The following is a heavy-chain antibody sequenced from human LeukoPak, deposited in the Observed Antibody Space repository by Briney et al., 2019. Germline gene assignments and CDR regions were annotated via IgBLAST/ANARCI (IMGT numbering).Heavy chain of an antibody. D-gene: IGHD4-17*01. CDR3: AITVTLGGFDY. CDR2: IIPILGIA. J-gene: IGHJ4*02. Sequence: ASVKVSCKASGGTFSSYAISWVRQAPGQGLEWMGRIIPILGIANYAQKFQGRVTITADKSTSTAYMELSSLRSEDTAVYYCAITVTLGGFDYWGQGTLVTVSS. CDR1: GGTFSSYA. V-gene: IGHV1-69*04.